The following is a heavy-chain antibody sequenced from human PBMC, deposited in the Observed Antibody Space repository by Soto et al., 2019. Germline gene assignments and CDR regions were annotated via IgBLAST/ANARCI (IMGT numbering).Heavy chain of an antibody. CDR1: GXSLSSRSYY. Sequence: XTLSLPGTVPGXSLSSRSYYWGWIRQPPGKGLEWIGSIYYSGSTYNNPSLRIRVSMSIDTSKDQFSLKLKSVTAEDTALYFCARQRTSVVTQAYFDVWGPGSLLTVS. V-gene: IGHV4-39*01. D-gene: IGHD2-21*02. J-gene: IGHJ4*02. CDR2: IYYSGST. CDR3: ARQRTSVVTQAYFDV.